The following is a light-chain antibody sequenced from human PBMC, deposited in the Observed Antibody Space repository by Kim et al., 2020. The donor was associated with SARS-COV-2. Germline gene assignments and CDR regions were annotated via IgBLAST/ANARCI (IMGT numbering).Light chain of an antibody. CDR2: QDN. CDR1: KLGDKY. J-gene: IGLJ3*02. Sequence: YELTQPPSVSVSPGQTASITCSGDKLGDKYACWYQQRPGQSPVLVIYQDNRRPSGIPERFSGSKSGNTVTLTIRGTQALDEGDYYCQAWDSSTAWGVFGGGTQLTVL. CDR3: QAWDSSTAWGV. V-gene: IGLV3-1*01.